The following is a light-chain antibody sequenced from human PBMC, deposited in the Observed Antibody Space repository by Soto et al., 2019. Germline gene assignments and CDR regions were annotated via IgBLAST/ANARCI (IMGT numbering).Light chain of an antibody. CDR3: PQYGNSPVT. Sequence: EIVLTQSPGTLSLSPGERATLSCRASQSVSSSYLAWYQQKPGQAPRLLIYGASSRATGIPDRVSGSGSGTDFTLTISRLEPEGFAVYSCPQYGNSPVTFGQGTKVEIK. CDR2: GAS. CDR1: QSVSSSY. V-gene: IGKV3-20*01. J-gene: IGKJ1*01.